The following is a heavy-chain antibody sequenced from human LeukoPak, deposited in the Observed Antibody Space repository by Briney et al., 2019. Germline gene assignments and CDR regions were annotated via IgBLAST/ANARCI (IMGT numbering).Heavy chain of an antibody. Sequence: GGSLRLSCAASGFSTYGIHWVRQAPGKGLEWVAAVSYDGSKKYYADSLKGRFTISRDNSKDTVYLQMNSLRAQDTAVYYCAKMPGDFWSAFYHYFDFWGQGTLVTVSS. CDR2: VSYDGSKK. D-gene: IGHD3-3*01. CDR1: GFSTYG. V-gene: IGHV3-30*02. J-gene: IGHJ4*02. CDR3: AKMPGDFWSAFYHYFDF.